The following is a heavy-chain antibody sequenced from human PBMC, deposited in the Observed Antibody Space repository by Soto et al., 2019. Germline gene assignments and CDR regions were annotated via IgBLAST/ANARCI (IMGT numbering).Heavy chain of an antibody. CDR3: ARYYYDSSGYWDYFDY. D-gene: IGHD3-22*01. Sequence: ETLSLTCTVSGGSISSYYWSWIRQPPGKGLEWIGYIYYSGSTNYNPSLKSRVTISVDTSKNQFSLKLSSVTAADTAVYYCARYYYDSSGYWDYFDYWGQGTLVTVSS. V-gene: IGHV4-59*01. CDR1: GGSISSYY. J-gene: IGHJ4*02. CDR2: IYYSGST.